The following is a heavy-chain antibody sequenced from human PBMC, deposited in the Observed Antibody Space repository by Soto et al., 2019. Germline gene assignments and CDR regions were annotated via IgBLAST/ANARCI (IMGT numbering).Heavy chain of an antibody. CDR2: IIPIFGTA. D-gene: IGHD3-10*01. V-gene: IGHV1-69*13. CDR3: ARVHGSGSYFDY. CDR1: GGTCSSYA. Sequence: ASVKVFCKASGGTCSSYAISWVRQAPGQGLEWMGGIIPIFGTANYAQKFQGRVTITADESTSTAYMELSSLRSEDTAVYYCARVHGSGSYFDYWGRGTLVTVSS. J-gene: IGHJ4*02.